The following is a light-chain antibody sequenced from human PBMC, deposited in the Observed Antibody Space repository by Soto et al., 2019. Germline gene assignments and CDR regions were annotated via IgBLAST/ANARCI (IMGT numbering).Light chain of an antibody. Sequence: QLVLTQPPSASGTPGQRVIMSCSGSSSNIRSHTVNWYQQLPGTAPKLLIYSNNQRPSGVPDRFSGSKSGTSASLAISGLQSEDEADYYCAAWDDSLNGVAFGGGTKVTVL. CDR2: SNN. CDR3: AAWDDSLNGVA. V-gene: IGLV1-44*01. CDR1: SSNIRSHT. J-gene: IGLJ3*02.